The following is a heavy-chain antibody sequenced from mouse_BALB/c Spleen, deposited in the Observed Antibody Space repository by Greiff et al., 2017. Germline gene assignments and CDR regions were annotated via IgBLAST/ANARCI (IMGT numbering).Heavy chain of an antibody. Sequence: QVQLQQSGAELARPGASVKLSCKASGYTFTSYWMQWVKQRPGQGLEWIGAIYPGDGDTRYTQTFKGKATLTADKSSSTAYMQLSSLASEDSAVYYCARVGYWGQGTSVTVSS. CDR1: GYTFTSYW. V-gene: IGHV1-87*01. CDR2: IYPGDGDT. CDR3: ARVGY. J-gene: IGHJ4*01.